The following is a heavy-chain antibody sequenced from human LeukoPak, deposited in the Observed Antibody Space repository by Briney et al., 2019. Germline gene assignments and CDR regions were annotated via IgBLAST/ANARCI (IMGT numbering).Heavy chain of an antibody. J-gene: IGHJ6*03. Sequence: GGALRLSCAASGFTFSSYEMNGVRQAPGKGGGGVSYISRVGSTIYYANSVKGRFPISRDNDKNSLYLQMHSLRAEDTAVYYCPRVPRPNDSTGYYYYYYYYMDVWGKGTTVTISS. CDR2: ISRVGSTI. D-gene: IGHD3-22*01. V-gene: IGHV3-48*03. CDR1: GFTFSSYE. CDR3: PRVPRPNDSTGYYYYYYYYMDV.